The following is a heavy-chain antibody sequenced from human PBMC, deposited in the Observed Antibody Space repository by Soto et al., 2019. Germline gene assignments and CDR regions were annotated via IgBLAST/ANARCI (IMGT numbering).Heavy chain of an antibody. CDR1: GFSLSTSGVG. D-gene: IGHD3-10*01. CDR3: AHRRVGGGCTDV. Sequence: QITLKESGPTLVNPTQTLTLTCSFSGFSLSTSGVGVGWIRQPPGKALEWLALIYWDDDKRYSPSLKSRLTNPKNTAKNPGALTMTNRAPVDTATYYCAHRRVGGGCTDVWGQGTTVTVPS. V-gene: IGHV2-5*02. J-gene: IGHJ6*01. CDR2: IYWDDDK.